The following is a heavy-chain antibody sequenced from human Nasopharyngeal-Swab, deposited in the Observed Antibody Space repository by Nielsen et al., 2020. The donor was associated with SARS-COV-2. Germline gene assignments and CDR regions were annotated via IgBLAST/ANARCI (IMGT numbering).Heavy chain of an antibody. CDR3: TRGLTGHIVQWNPSPY. D-gene: IGHD1-14*01. CDR1: GLSITAYG. CDR2: ISELGSGI. V-gene: IGHV3-23*01. Sequence: GGSLRLSCAVSGLSITAYGMTWVRQAPGKGMEWVSSISELGSGIYYADSVWGRFTISRDTSKNTVYLQMNTLRADDTALYFCTRGLTGHIVQWNPSPYWGQGTLVTVSS. J-gene: IGHJ4*02.